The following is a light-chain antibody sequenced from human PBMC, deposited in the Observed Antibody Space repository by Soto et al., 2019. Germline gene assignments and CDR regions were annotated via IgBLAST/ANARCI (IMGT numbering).Light chain of an antibody. CDR2: GVS. Sequence: QSALTQPASVSGSPGQSITISCTGTSSDIGRYNYVSWYQHHPGKAPQVMIYGVSNRPSGVSYRFSGSKSGNTAFLTISGLQAEDEAEYYCSLGTTTSWVFGTGTRSPS. V-gene: IGLV2-14*01. CDR3: SLGTTTSWV. J-gene: IGLJ1*01. CDR1: SSDIGRYNY.